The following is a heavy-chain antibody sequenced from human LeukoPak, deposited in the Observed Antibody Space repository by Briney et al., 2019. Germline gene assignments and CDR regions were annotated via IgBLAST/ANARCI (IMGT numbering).Heavy chain of an antibody. J-gene: IGHJ4*02. CDR1: GFTFSSYG. V-gene: IGHV3-30*03. D-gene: IGHD3-10*01. CDR2: ISYDGSNK. Sequence: PGGSLRLSCAASGFTFSSYGMHWVRKAPGKGLEWVAFISYDGSNKYYADSVKGRSTISRDNSKNTLYLQMNSLRAEDTAVYYCARVWFGELAFDYWGQGTLVTVSS. CDR3: ARVWFGELAFDY.